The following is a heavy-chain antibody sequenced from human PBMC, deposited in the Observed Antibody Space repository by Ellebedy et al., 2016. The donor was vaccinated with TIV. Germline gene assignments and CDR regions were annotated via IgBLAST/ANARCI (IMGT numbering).Heavy chain of an antibody. CDR1: GTSITNNNFY. V-gene: IGHV4-39*01. CDR2: IYYNGIT. CDR3: ATHPFDIRTHFDY. D-gene: IGHD3-9*01. Sequence: MPGGSLRLSCTVSGTSITNNNFYWGWIRQSPGKGLEWIVTIYYNGITYYNPSLKSRVTIDINTSRNQFSLKVTSVTAADTAWYYCATHPFDIRTHFDYWGQGALVTVSS. J-gene: IGHJ4*02.